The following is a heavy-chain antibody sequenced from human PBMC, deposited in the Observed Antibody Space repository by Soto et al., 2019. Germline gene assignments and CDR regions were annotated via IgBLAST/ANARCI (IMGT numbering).Heavy chain of an antibody. Sequence: SETLSLTCTVSGGSISSGGYYWSWIRQHPGKGLEWIGYIYYSGSTYYNPSLKSRVTISVDTAKNQFSLKLSSVTAADTAVYYGARDQRMVVAGNYGTDVWGQGTTGTVSS. CDR3: ARDQRMVVAGNYGTDV. CDR1: GGSISSGGYY. J-gene: IGHJ6*02. D-gene: IGHD2-15*01. CDR2: IYYSGST. V-gene: IGHV4-31*03.